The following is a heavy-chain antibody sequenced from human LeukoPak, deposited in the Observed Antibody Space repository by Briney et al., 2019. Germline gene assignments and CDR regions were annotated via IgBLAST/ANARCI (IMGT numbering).Heavy chain of an antibody. CDR2: IIPIFGTA. J-gene: IGHJ3*02. Sequence: SVKVSCKASGGTFSSYAISWVRQAPGQGLEWMGRIIPIFGTANYAQKFQGRVTITTDESTSAAYMELSSLRSEDTAVYYCARARPTIWYAFDIWGQGTMVTVSS. D-gene: IGHD3-3*01. V-gene: IGHV1-69*05. CDR1: GGTFSSYA. CDR3: ARARPTIWYAFDI.